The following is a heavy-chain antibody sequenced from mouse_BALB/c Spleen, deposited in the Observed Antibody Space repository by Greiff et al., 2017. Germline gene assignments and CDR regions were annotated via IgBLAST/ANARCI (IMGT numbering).Heavy chain of an antibody. CDR1: GYAFSSYW. V-gene: IGHV1-80*01. J-gene: IGHJ4*01. Sequence: VQLVESGAELVRPGSSVKISCKASGYAFSSYWMNWVKQRPGQGLEWIGQIYPGDGDTNYNGKFKGKATLTADKSSSTAYMQLSSLTSEDSAVYFCARGATVVAPYAMDYWGQGTSVTVSS. D-gene: IGHD1-1*01. CDR3: ARGATVVAPYAMDY. CDR2: IYPGDGDT.